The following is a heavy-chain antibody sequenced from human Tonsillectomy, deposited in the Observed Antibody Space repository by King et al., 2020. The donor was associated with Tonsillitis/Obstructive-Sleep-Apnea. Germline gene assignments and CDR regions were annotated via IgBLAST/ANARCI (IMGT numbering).Heavy chain of an antibody. V-gene: IGHV3-30*18. CDR1: GFTFSNYG. D-gene: IGHD3-3*01. Sequence: QLVQSGGGVVQPGRSLRLSCAASGFTFSNYGMHWVRQAPGKGLEWVAVISYDGSNKNYADSVKGRFTISRDNSKNTLYLQMNSLGAEDTAVYYCAKDNYDFWSVNWFDPWGQGTLVIVSS. CDR3: AKDNYDFWSVNWFDP. J-gene: IGHJ5*02. CDR2: ISYDGSNK.